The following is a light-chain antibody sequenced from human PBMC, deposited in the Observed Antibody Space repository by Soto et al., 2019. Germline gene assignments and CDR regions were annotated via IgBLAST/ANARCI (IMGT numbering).Light chain of an antibody. CDR1: RSVSSN. CDR3: QHYNNWPPWT. J-gene: IGKJ1*01. Sequence: EIVMTQSPATLSVSPGERATLSCRASRSVSSNLACSQQNPGQAPRLLIYGASTRATGIPARFSGSGSGTEFTLTISSLQSEDFAVYYCQHYNNWPPWTFGQGTKVEIK. V-gene: IGKV3-15*01. CDR2: GAS.